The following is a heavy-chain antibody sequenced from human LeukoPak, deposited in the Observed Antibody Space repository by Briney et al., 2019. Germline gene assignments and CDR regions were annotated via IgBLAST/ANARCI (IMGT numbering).Heavy chain of an antibody. V-gene: IGHV4-61*02. CDR2: IYTSGST. CDR3: ARARIAAAGTFDY. D-gene: IGHD6-13*01. Sequence: SETLSLTCTVSGGSISSGSYYWSWIRQPAGKGLEWIGRIYTSGSTNYNPSLKSRVTISVDTSKNQFSLKLSSVTAADTAVYYCARARIAAAGTFDYWGQGTLVTVSP. CDR1: GGSISSGSYY. J-gene: IGHJ4*02.